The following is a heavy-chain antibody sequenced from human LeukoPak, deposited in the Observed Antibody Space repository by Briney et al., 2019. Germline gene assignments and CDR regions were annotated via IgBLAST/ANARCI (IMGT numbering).Heavy chain of an antibody. CDR3: ARGSRELYYFDY. CDR2: IYYSGST. CDR1: GGSISSYY. Sequence: SETLSLTCTVSGGSISSYYWSWIRQPPGKGLEWIGYIYYSGSTKYNLSLKSRVTISVDASKTQFSLKLNSVTAADTAVYYCARGSRELYYFDYWGQGTLVTVSS. V-gene: IGHV4-59*01. D-gene: IGHD1-7*01. J-gene: IGHJ4*02.